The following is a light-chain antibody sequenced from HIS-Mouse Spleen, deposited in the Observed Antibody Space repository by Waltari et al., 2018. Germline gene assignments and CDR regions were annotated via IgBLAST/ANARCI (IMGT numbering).Light chain of an antibody. Sequence: NFMLTQPHSVSESPAKTVTISCTGRSGSISSNYVQRYQQRPGSAPTTVIYEDNQRPSGVPDRFSGSIDSSSNSASLTISGLKTEDEADYYCQSYDSSNWVFGGGTKLTVL. CDR2: EDN. V-gene: IGLV6-57*02. CDR3: QSYDSSNWV. CDR1: SGSISSNY. J-gene: IGLJ3*02.